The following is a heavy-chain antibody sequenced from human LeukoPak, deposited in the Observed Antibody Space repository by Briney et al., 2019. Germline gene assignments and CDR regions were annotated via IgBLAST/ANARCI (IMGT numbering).Heavy chain of an antibody. Sequence: PGGSLRLSCAASGFSFSDYGLHWVRQAPGKGLEWVALISYDGSQKNFADSVKSRFTTSRDNSKFTMYLEMNSLRAEDTAVYFCARDKDGWGIHDFWGQGTLVTVSS. CDR2: ISYDGSQK. CDR1: GFSFSDYG. D-gene: IGHD3-16*01. V-gene: IGHV3-30*03. J-gene: IGHJ4*02. CDR3: ARDKDGWGIHDF.